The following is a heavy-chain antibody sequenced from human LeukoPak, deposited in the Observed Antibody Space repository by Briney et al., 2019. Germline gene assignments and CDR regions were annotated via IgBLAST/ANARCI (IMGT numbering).Heavy chain of an antibody. J-gene: IGHJ4*02. Sequence: ASVKVSCKASGYTFTGKYMHWVRQAPGQGPEWMAWINPEGGDTNSAQKFQGRVTLTRDTSISTAYMELSSLRSDDTAIYYCARSSLNSFDSWGQGTLVTVSS. CDR3: ARSSLNSFDS. CDR2: INPEGGDT. V-gene: IGHV1-2*02. CDR1: GYTFTGKY.